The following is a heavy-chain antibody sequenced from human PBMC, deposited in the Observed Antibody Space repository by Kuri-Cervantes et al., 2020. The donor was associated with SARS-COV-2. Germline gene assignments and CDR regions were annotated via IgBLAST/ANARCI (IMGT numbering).Heavy chain of an antibody. V-gene: IGHV3-23*01. J-gene: IGHJ4*02. D-gene: IGHD3-9*01. CDR2: ISGSGGST. CDR1: GFTFGSYA. CDR3: AYGTYYDILTGYLDFDY. Sequence: GESLKISCAASGFTFGSYATSWVRQAPGKGLEWVSAISGSGGSTYYADSVKGRFTISRDNSKNTLYLQMNSLRAEDTAVYYCAYGTYYDILTGYLDFDYWGQGTLVTVSS.